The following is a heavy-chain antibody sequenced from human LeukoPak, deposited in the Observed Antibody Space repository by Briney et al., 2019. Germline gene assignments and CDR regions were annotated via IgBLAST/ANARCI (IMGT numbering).Heavy chain of an antibody. V-gene: IGHV3-49*04. J-gene: IGHJ4*02. CDR1: GFTFGDYA. D-gene: IGHD3-3*01. CDR3: TSSYYDFWSGYYTLDY. Sequence: GGSLRLSCTASGFTFGDYAMSWVRQAPGKGLEWVGFIRSKAYGGTTEYAASVKGRFTISRDDSKSIAYLQMNSLKTEDTAVYYCTSSYYDFWSGYYTLDYWGQGTLVTVSS. CDR2: IRSKAYGGTT.